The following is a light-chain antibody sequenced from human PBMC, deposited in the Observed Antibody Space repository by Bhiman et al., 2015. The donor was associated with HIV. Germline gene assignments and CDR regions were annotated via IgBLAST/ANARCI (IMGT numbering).Light chain of an antibody. CDR3: QSADSTVTYVV. V-gene: IGLV3-25*03. CDR1: KLGDKY. Sequence: SYELTQPPSVSVSPGQTASITCSGDKLGDKYVCWYQQKPGQAPVLVIYKDSERPSGIPERFSGSSSGTTVTLTISGVQAEDEADYFCQSADSTVTYVVFGGGTKLTVL. J-gene: IGLJ2*01. CDR2: KDS.